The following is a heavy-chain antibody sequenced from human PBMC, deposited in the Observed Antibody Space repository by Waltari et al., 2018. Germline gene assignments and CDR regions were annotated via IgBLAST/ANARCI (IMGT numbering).Heavy chain of an antibody. V-gene: IGHV3-23*01. Sequence: EVQLLQSGGGLIQPGGSLRLSCATSGFSFSSEAMNWVRQAPGKGLELVSFFARSCAIVYADSGKGRFTISRDISTSTLYLQMNNLRAEDTAIYYCAKEGQLGYFVEWGQGTLVTVSS. CDR1: GFSFSSEA. CDR3: AKEGQLGYFVE. J-gene: IGHJ4*02. D-gene: IGHD3-9*01. CDR2: FARSCAIV.